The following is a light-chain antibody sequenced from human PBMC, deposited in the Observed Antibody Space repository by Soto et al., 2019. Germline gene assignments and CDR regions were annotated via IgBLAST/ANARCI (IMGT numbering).Light chain of an antibody. CDR3: QQYNSFWT. CDR1: QSISRW. V-gene: IGKV1-5*01. Sequence: IHMTHSPSTLSASVLYRVIISFRASQSISRWLAWYQQKPGKAPKLLIYVASSLENGVPFRFIGRGSGTDFTLTISSLQPDDSATYYWQQYNSFWTFGQGTKVDI. CDR2: VAS. J-gene: IGKJ1*01.